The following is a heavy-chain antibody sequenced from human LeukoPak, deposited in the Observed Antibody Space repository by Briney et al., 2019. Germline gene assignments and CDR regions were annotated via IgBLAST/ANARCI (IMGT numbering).Heavy chain of an antibody. CDR3: ARAPPYNWNYLKYYYYMDV. CDR1: GGSISSSSYY. CDR2: IYYSGST. D-gene: IGHD1-7*01. Sequence: PSETLSLTCTVSGGSISSSSYYWGWIRQPPGKGLEWIGYIYYSGSTNYNPSLKSRVTISVDTSKNQFSLKLNSVTAADTAVYYCARAPPYNWNYLKYYYYMDVWGKGTTVTVSS. V-gene: IGHV4-61*05. J-gene: IGHJ6*03.